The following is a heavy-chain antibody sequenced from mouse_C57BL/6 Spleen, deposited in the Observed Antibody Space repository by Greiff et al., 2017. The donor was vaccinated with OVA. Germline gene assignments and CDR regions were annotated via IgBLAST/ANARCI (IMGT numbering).Heavy chain of an antibody. Sequence: EVQGVESGGGLVKPGGSLKLPCAAPGFTFSDYGMHWVRQAPEKGLEWVAYISSGSSTIYYADTVKGRFTISRDNAKNTLCLQMTSLRSEDTAMYYCASAYGNPPLRYFDVWGTGTTVTVSS. V-gene: IGHV5-17*01. D-gene: IGHD2-1*01. CDR3: ASAYGNPPLRYFDV. CDR1: GFTFSDYG. CDR2: ISSGSSTI. J-gene: IGHJ1*03.